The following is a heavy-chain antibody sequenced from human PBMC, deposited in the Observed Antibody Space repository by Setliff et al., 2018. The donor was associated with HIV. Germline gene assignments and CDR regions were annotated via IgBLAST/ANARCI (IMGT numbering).Heavy chain of an antibody. CDR3: ARDKPGTPGYDVFDV. V-gene: IGHV3-64*02. J-gene: IGHJ3*01. Sequence: PGGSLRLSCAASGFTFSSYAMHWVRQAPGKGLEYVSAISSNGGSTYYADSVKGRFTISRDNAKNSLYLQMKSLRVEDTAVYFCARDKPGTPGYDVFDVWGRGTMVTVSS. CDR2: ISSNGGST. D-gene: IGHD3-9*01. CDR1: GFTFSSYA.